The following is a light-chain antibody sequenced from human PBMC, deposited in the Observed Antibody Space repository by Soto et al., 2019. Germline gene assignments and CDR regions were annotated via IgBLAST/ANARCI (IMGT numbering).Light chain of an antibody. J-gene: IGKJ4*01. CDR2: DAS. CDR1: QDIRTS. Sequence: DIQMTQSPSSVSASVGDRVTITCRASQDIRTSLVWYQQKPGKAPELLISDASSLHSGVPSRFSGSGSGTYFTLTITSLQPEDLAAYYCQQTHSFPLTFGGGTKVELK. CDR3: QQTHSFPLT. V-gene: IGKV1D-12*01.